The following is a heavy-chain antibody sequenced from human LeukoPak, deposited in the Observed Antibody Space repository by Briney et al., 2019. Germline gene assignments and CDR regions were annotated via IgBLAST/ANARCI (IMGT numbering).Heavy chain of an antibody. V-gene: IGHV3-13*01. J-gene: IGHJ3*02. D-gene: IGHD5-12*01. CDR2: IGTAGDT. CDR3: AREGYGDAFDI. Sequence: GGSLRLSCAASGFTFSSYDMHWVRQATGKGLEWVSAIGTAGDTYYPGSVKGRFTISRENAKNSLYLQMNSLRARDTAVYYCAREGYGDAFDIWGQGTMVTVSS. CDR1: GFTFSSYD.